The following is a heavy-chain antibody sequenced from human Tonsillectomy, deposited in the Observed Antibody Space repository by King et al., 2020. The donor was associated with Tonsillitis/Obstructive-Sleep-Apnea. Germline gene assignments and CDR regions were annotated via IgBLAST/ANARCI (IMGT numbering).Heavy chain of an antibody. V-gene: IGHV4-39*01. CDR2: IYYSGTT. CDR1: GGSVSSRDYY. J-gene: IGHJ6*03. Sequence: QLQESGPGLVKPSETLSLTCTVSGGSVSSRDYYWGWIRQPPGKGLEWIGTIYYSGTTYYNPPLKSRVTISVATSKNQFSLNLNSVTAADTAVYSCARHARDSSWGDYFYYMDVWGKGTTVTVSS. CDR3: ARHARDSSWGDYFYYMDV. D-gene: IGHD6-6*01.